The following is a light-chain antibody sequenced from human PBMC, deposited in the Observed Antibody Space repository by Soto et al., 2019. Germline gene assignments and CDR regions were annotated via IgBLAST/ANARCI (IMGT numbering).Light chain of an antibody. J-gene: IGKJ2*01. CDR1: GDLQRSHGYSY. CDR2: LGS. CDR3: MQVLQAPYT. Sequence: DIVMSQSPLSLPVIPGEPASISCRSSGDLQRSHGYSYLDWYLQKPGQSPQLLIYLGSNRASGVPDRFSGSGSGTDCTLNISRVEAEDVGVYYCMQVLQAPYTFGQGTRLEIK. V-gene: IGKV2-28*01.